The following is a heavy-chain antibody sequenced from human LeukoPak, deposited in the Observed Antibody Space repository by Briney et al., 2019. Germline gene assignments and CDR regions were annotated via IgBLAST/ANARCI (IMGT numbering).Heavy chain of an antibody. CDR2: ISRSGGST. Sequence: GGSLRLSCAGSGFTFSIYAMSWVRQAPGKGLEWVSGISRSGGSTYYADSVKGRFTISRDNSKNTLYLQMNSLRAEDTAVYYCAKDSSGWPKNFYDMDVWGQGTTVTVSS. D-gene: IGHD6-19*01. CDR3: AKDSSGWPKNFYDMDV. V-gene: IGHV3-23*01. CDR1: GFTFSIYA. J-gene: IGHJ6*02.